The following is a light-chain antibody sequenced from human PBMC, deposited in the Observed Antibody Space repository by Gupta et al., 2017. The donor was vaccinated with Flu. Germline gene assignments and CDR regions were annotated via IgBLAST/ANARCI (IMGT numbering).Light chain of an antibody. CDR2: AAS. Sequence: DIQMTQSPSSLSASVGDRVIITCRASQGIGNYVTWYQQKPGKGPRLLIYAASILQSGVPSRFSGSGYGTEFTLTISSLQPEDVATYYCQKVNHAPRTFGQGTKVELK. V-gene: IGKV1-27*01. J-gene: IGKJ1*01. CDR3: QKVNHAPRT. CDR1: QGIGNY.